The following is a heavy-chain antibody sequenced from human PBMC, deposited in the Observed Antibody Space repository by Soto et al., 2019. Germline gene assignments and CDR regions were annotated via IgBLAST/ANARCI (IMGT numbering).Heavy chain of an antibody. CDR3: AIGSSIAVLYYGMVV. CDR2: NYYSGIT. Sequence: QVQLQESGPGLVKPSQNLSLTCTVSGGSISSVGYYWPWIRQHPGKGLEWIGYNYYSGITYYNPSLTGRVTSSLGTSNNQFSLKLGYVSAADTAVYYCAIGSSIAVLYYGMVVWGQGTTVTVSS. J-gene: IGHJ6*02. V-gene: IGHV4-31*03. D-gene: IGHD6-6*01. CDR1: GGSISSVGYY.